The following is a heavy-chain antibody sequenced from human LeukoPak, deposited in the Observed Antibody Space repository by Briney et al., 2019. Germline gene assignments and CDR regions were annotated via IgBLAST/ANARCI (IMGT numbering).Heavy chain of an antibody. V-gene: IGHV3-43*01. CDR3: AKDSGYCGGDNCLPDF. D-gene: IGHD2-21*01. Sequence: GGSLRLSCAASGXTFDDYTVNWFRQVPGEGLQWVSLITWDGGTTYYEDSVRGRFTISRDNSKNSLYLQMNSLRTEDTALYYCAKDSGYCGGDNCLPDFWGQGTLVTVSS. CDR1: GXTFDDYT. J-gene: IGHJ4*02. CDR2: ITWDGGTT.